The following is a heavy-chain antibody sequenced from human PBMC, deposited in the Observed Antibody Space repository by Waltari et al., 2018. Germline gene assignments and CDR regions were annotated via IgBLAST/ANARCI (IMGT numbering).Heavy chain of an antibody. Sequence: EAQLVQSGGGLVQPGGSLTLSCAASGFTISRVWITWIRQAPGEGLQWVAHIGPDGSDKYYVDAVKGRFTISRDNAENSLLLQMSSLRVEDTALYYCVGWNDPINSWGQGTLVAVSS. D-gene: IGHD1-1*01. CDR2: IGPDGSDK. CDR3: VGWNDPINS. V-gene: IGHV3-7*01. J-gene: IGHJ4*02. CDR1: GFTISRVW.